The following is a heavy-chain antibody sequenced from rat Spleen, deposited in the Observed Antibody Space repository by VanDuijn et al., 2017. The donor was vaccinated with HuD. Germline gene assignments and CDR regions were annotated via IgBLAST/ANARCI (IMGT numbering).Heavy chain of an antibody. CDR3: ARGFSGSHWYFDF. J-gene: IGHJ2*01. CDR1: GFTFSDYY. D-gene: IGHD1-1*01. V-gene: IGHV5-29*01. CDR2: INYDGSNT. Sequence: EVQLVESDGGLVQPGRSLKLSCAASGFTFSDYYMAWVRQAPAKGLEWVASINYDGSNTYYRDSVKGRFTISRDNANITLFLQMDSLRSEDTATYYCARGFSGSHWYFDFWGQGVMVTVSS.